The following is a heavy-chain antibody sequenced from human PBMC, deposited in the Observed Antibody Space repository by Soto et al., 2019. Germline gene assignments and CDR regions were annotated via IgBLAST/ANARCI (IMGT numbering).Heavy chain of an antibody. J-gene: IGHJ6*02. Sequence: SVKVSCKASGGTFSSYSISWVRQAPGQGLEWMGGIIPIFGTANYAQKLQGRVTITADESTSTAYMELSSLRSEDTAVYYCARPKYYYDSSGYFGAHGMDVWGQGTTVTVSS. V-gene: IGHV1-69*13. D-gene: IGHD3-22*01. CDR2: IIPIFGTA. CDR3: ARPKYYYDSSGYFGAHGMDV. CDR1: GGTFSSYS.